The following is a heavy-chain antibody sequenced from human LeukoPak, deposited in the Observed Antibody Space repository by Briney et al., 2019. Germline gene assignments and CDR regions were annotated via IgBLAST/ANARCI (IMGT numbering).Heavy chain of an antibody. V-gene: IGHV3-NL1*01. CDR3: AKQLRVYYYMDV. D-gene: IGHD1-7*01. Sequence: SGRSLRLSCAASGFTFSSYGMHWVRQAPGKGLEWVAVIYSGGRTYYADSVKGRFTISRDNSKNTLYLQMNSLRAEDTAVYYCAKQLRVYYYMDVWGKGTTVTVSS. CDR1: GFTFSSYG. J-gene: IGHJ6*03. CDR2: IYSGGRT.